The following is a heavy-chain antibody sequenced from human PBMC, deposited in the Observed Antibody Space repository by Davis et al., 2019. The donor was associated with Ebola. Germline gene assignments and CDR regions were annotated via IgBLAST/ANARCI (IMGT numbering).Heavy chain of an antibody. CDR3: ARLPPLGYSYEVDAFDI. Sequence: PSETLSLTCTVSGGSISSSSYYWGWIRQPPGKGLEWIGSVYYSGSTYYNPSLKSRVTISVDTSKNQFSLKLSSVTAADTAVYYCARLPPLGYSYEVDAFDIWGQGTMVTVSS. V-gene: IGHV4-39*01. CDR2: VYYSGST. CDR1: GGSISSSSYY. D-gene: IGHD5-18*01. J-gene: IGHJ3*02.